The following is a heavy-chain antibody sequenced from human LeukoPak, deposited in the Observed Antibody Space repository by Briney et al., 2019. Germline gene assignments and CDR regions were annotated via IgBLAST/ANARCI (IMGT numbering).Heavy chain of an antibody. CDR3: AKTGPPITIFGNGHFDY. CDR2: ISGSGGST. Sequence: GGSLRLSCAASGFTVSSNYMSWVRQAPGKGLEWVSAISGSGGSTYYADSVKGRFTISRDNSKNTLYLQMNSLRAEDTAVYYCAKTGPPITIFGNGHFDYWGQGTLVTVSS. D-gene: IGHD3-9*01. J-gene: IGHJ4*02. V-gene: IGHV3-23*01. CDR1: GFTVSSNY.